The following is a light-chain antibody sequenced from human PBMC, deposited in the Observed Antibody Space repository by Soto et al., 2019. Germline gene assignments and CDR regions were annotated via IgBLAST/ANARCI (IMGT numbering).Light chain of an antibody. V-gene: IGKV1-39*01. Sequence: IQMTQSPSSLSASVGDRVTITCRASQSISSYLNWYQQKPGKAPKLLIYAASSLQSGVPSRFSVSGSGTDFTLTIISLQPEDFATYYCQQSYSTPPKTYGEGSKVDIK. J-gene: IGKJ1*01. CDR3: QQSYSTPPKT. CDR1: QSISSY. CDR2: AAS.